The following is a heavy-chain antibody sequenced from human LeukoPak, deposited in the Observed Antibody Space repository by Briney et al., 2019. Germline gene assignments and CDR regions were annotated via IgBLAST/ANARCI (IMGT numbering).Heavy chain of an antibody. CDR3: ARRKGSASSWADFDY. D-gene: IGHD6-13*01. Sequence: PAETLSLTWTVSVGSIRSTNHYWAWIRQPPGKGLEWLGSIYYTGSAYHNPSLKSRLTLSVDTSKDQFSLSLTSVTATDTPVYYCARRKGSASSWADFDYWVQGTLVTVSA. CDR2: IYYTGSA. CDR1: VGSIRSTNHY. J-gene: IGHJ4*02. V-gene: IGHV4-39*01.